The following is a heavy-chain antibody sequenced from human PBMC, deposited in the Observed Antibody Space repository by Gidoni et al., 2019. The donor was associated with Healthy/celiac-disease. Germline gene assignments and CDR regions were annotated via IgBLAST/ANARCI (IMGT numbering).Heavy chain of an antibody. J-gene: IGHJ4*02. CDR2: IYSGGST. CDR3: ARERRDYYDSSGYAIVDY. Sequence: EVQLVESGGGLVQPGGSLRLSCAASGFTVSSHYMSWVRQAPGKGLEWVSVIYSGGSTYYADSVKGRFTISRDNSKNTLYLQMNSLRAEDTAVYYCARERRDYYDSSGYAIVDYWGQGTLVTVSS. CDR1: GFTVSSHY. D-gene: IGHD3-22*01. V-gene: IGHV3-66*02.